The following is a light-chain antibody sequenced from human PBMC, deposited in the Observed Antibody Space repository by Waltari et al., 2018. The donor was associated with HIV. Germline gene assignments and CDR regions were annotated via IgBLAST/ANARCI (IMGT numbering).Light chain of an antibody. CDR1: YGSVSTTHY. CDR2: NTY. J-gene: IGLJ3*02. V-gene: IGLV8-61*01. Sequence: QAVVTQEPSFSVPPGETVTLPCGLNYGSVSTTHYASWYPQTPAQSPRTLIYNTYTRSSGVPDRYSGSMLGNRAALTITGAQADDESDYYCLLYMGSGVWVFGGGTKLTVL. CDR3: LLYMGSGVWV.